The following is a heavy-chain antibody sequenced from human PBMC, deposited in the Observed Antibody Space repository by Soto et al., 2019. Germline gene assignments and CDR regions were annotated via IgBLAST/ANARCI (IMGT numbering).Heavy chain of an antibody. CDR1: GFRFSGFG. Sequence: QVQLVESGGGVVQPGRSLRLSCAASGFRFSGFGMHWVRQAPGKGLEWVAILRYDGSNKYYADSVKGRFTISRDNSQNTLYLQMDSLRIEDTAVYYCARDGVGATTFYGYFDYWGQGILGTVSS. J-gene: IGHJ4*02. CDR3: ARDGVGATTFYGYFDY. D-gene: IGHD1-26*01. V-gene: IGHV3-33*01. CDR2: LRYDGSNK.